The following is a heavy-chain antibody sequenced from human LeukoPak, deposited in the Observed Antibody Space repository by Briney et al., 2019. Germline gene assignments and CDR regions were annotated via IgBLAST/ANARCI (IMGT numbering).Heavy chain of an antibody. D-gene: IGHD6-19*01. Sequence: GGSLRLSCAASGFTVSSNYMSWVRQAPGKGLEWVSVIYSGGSTYYADSVKGRFTISRDNAKNSVYLQMDNLRAEDTAVYYCVGSSGWLFDYWGQGILVAVSS. CDR1: GFTVSSNY. V-gene: IGHV3-66*01. CDR2: IYSGGST. CDR3: VGSSGWLFDY. J-gene: IGHJ4*02.